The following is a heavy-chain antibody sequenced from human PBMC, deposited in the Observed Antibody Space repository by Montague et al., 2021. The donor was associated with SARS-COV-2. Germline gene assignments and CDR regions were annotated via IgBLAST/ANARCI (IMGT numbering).Heavy chain of an antibody. D-gene: IGHD3-9*01. V-gene: IGHV4-34*01. Sequence: ETLSLTCAVYGGSFSVYYWGWIRQPPGKGLEWIGEINHSGSTNYNPSLKSRVTISVDTSKNLVSLKLSSVTAADTAVYYCARMRFFDWPPHYYMDVWGKGTTVTVSS. CDR3: ARMRFFDWPPHYYMDV. J-gene: IGHJ6*03. CDR1: GGSFSVYY. CDR2: INHSGST.